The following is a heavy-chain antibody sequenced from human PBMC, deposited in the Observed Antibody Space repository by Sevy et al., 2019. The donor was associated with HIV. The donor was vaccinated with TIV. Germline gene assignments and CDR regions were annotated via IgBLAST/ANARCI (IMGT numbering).Heavy chain of an antibody. V-gene: IGHV1-24*01. Sequence: ASVKVSCNVSGYRLSELSTYWVRQTPAKGLEGMGGFDPEYDDPIYAQNFQGRVTMTEDTSTDTAYMELSSLTSEDTAVYYCATLIVGTSYLRIWGPGTLVTVS. D-gene: IGHD1-26*01. CDR3: ATLIVGTSYLRI. CDR2: FDPEYDDP. J-gene: IGHJ4*02. CDR1: GYRLSELS.